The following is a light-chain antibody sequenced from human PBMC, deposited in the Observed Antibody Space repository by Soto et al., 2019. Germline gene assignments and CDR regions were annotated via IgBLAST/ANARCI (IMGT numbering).Light chain of an antibody. CDR3: QQSYRSPRT. CDR2: ASS. Sequence: DIQMTQSPSSLSASIGDRVSITCRASQSVSDYLNWYQQKPGTAPKLLIFASSTLQSGVPSRFSGSGSGTDFTLTISCLQPEDFATYYCQQSYRSPRTFGQGTKVEI. V-gene: IGKV1-39*01. J-gene: IGKJ1*01. CDR1: QSVSDY.